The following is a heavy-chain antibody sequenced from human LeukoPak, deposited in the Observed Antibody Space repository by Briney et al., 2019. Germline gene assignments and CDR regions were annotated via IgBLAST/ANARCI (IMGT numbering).Heavy chain of an antibody. D-gene: IGHD3-9*01. J-gene: IGHJ4*02. CDR2: IASDGKDQ. CDR3: ARDFDQGGADYYFAY. Sequence: LSGRSLRLSCAASGFTFNRYAIHWVRQAPGKGLEWVTVIASDGKDQHYADSVKGRFTISRDNSKNTVFLQMNSLRIEDTAVYYCARDFDQGGADYYFAYWGQGTLVTVSS. CDR1: GFTFNRYA. V-gene: IGHV3-30*04.